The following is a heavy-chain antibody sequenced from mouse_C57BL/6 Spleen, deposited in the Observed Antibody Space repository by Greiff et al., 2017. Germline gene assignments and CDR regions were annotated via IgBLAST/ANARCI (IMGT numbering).Heavy chain of an antibody. J-gene: IGHJ2*01. CDR3: AKQDYLDY. Sequence: VQLKESGGGLVKPGGSLKLSCAASGFTFRDYGMHWVRQAPEKGLEWVAYISSGSSTIYYADTVKGRFTISRDNAKNTLFLQMTSLRSEDTAMXYCAKQDYLDYWGQGTTLTVSS. CDR2: ISSGSSTI. CDR1: GFTFRDYG. V-gene: IGHV5-17*01.